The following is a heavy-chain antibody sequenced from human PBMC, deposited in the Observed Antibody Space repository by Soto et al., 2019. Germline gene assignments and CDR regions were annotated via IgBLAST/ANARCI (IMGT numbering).Heavy chain of an antibody. CDR1: GFTFSSYW. D-gene: IGHD6-6*01. CDR3: ARDRKYSSSHVTYYYYMDV. CDR2: IKQDGSEK. J-gene: IGHJ6*03. Sequence: GGSLRLSCAASGFTFSSYWMSWVRQAPGKGLEWVANIKQDGSEKYYVDSVKGRFTISRDNAKNSLYLQMNSLRAEDTAVYYCARDRKYSSSHVTYYYYMDVWGKGTTVTVSS. V-gene: IGHV3-7*01.